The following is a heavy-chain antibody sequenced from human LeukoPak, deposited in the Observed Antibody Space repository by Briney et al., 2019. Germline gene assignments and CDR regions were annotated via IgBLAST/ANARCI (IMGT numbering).Heavy chain of an antibody. CDR2: ISWNSGSI. CDR3: AKDTRYYYDSSGYLDAFDI. CDR1: GFTFDDYA. J-gene: IGHJ3*02. Sequence: GGSLRLSCAASGFTFDDYAMHWVRQAPGKGLEWVSGISWNSGSIGYADSVKGRFTISRDNAKNSLYLQMNSLRAEDTALYYCAKDTRYYYDSSGYLDAFDIWGQGTMVTVSS. V-gene: IGHV3-9*01. D-gene: IGHD3-22*01.